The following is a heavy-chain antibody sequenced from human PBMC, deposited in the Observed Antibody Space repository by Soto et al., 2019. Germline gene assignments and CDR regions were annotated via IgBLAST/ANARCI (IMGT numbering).Heavy chain of an antibody. CDR2: ITPYSGKT. V-gene: IGHV1-18*04. D-gene: IGHD1-26*01. CDR3: ARLGWELLSGRRYFDY. Sequence: QVLLVQSGSEVKKPGASMKVSCQTSGYTFSDFALTWVRQVPDKGLEWRGWITPYSGKTNYAQRVPDRVALTTDTSTRTAYLELRSLTYDDTAVYYCARLGWELLSGRRYFDYWGQGTLVTVSS. CDR1: GYTFSDFA. J-gene: IGHJ4*02.